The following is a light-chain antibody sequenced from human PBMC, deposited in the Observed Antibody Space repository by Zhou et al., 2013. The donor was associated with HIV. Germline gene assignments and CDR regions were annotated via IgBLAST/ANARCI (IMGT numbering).Light chain of an antibody. CDR1: QSISGW. Sequence: DTQMTQSPSTLSASVGDRVTITCRASQSISGWLAWYQQKPGKAPKLLIYKASSLESGVPSRFSGSGFGTEFTLTISSLQPDDFAIYHCHQYNSYPWTFGQGTKVQIK. CDR3: HQYNSYPWT. J-gene: IGKJ1*01. CDR2: KAS. V-gene: IGKV1-5*03.